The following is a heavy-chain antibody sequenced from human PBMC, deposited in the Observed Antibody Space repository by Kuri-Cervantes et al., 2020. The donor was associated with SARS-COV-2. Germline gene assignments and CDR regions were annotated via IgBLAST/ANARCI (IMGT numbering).Heavy chain of an antibody. CDR1: GYSFTSYW. CDR3: ARDRGSSGWSWVYYYYGMDV. CDR2: ISAYNGNT. Sequence: GESLKISCKGSGYSFTSYWIGWVRQMPGKGLEWMGWISAYNGNTNYAQKLQGRVTMTTDTSTSTAYMELRSLRSDDTAVYYCARDRGSSGWSWVYYYYGMDVWGQGTTVTVSS. V-gene: IGHV1-18*04. J-gene: IGHJ6*02. D-gene: IGHD6-19*01.